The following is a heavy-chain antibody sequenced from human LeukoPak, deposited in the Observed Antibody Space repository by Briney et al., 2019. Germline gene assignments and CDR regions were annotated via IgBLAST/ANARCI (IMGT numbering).Heavy chain of an antibody. CDR3: ARGSDYGVGAFDI. J-gene: IGHJ3*02. D-gene: IGHD4-17*01. CDR1: GFAFSSYE. V-gene: IGHV3-48*03. Sequence: PGGSLRLSCAASGFAFSSYEMNWVRQAPGKGLEWVSYIGTSVSTIYYGDSVKGRFTISRDNAKNSLFLQMNILRAEDTAVYYCARGSDYGVGAFDIWGQGTMVTVSS. CDR2: IGTSVSTI.